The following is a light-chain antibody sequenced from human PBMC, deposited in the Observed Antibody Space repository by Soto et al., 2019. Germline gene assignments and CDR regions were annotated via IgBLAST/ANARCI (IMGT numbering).Light chain of an antibody. Sequence: TQSPSSMSASVGDTFTITCRASLPISNYLAWYQQKPGQAPRLIIYGASNRATGIPDRFSGGGSGTDFTITISRLEPEDFAVYYCQQYGSSGTCGQGTKVEIK. CDR1: LPISNY. CDR3: QQYGSSGT. V-gene: IGKV3-20*01. J-gene: IGKJ1*01. CDR2: GAS.